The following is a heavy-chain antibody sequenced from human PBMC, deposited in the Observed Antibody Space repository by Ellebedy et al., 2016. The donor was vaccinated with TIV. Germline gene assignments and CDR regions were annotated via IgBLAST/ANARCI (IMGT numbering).Heavy chain of an antibody. Sequence: AASVKVSCKASGGTFSSYAISWVRQAPGQGLEWMGGIIPILGIANYAQKFQGRVTITADKSTSTAYMELSSLRSEDTAVYYCASRRLSQLRSPSLVWDYWGQGTLVTVSS. CDR2: IIPILGIA. D-gene: IGHD1-26*01. J-gene: IGHJ4*02. CDR3: ASRRLSQLRSPSLVWDY. V-gene: IGHV1-69*10. CDR1: GGTFSSYA.